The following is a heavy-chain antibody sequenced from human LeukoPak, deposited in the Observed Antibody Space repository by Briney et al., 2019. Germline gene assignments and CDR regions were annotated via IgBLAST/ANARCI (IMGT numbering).Heavy chain of an antibody. V-gene: IGHV4-59*01. J-gene: IGHJ6*02. CDR3: ARGNCSSTSCKDYYFYGMDV. D-gene: IGHD2-2*01. CDR2: IYSSGST. Sequence: SETLSLTCTVSGGSISSYYWSWIRQPPGNGLELIGYIYSSGSTNYNPPLKNRVTMSVDTSKNQFSLKMSSVTAADTAVYYCARGNCSSTSCKDYYFYGMDVWGQGTTVTVSS. CDR1: GGSISSYY.